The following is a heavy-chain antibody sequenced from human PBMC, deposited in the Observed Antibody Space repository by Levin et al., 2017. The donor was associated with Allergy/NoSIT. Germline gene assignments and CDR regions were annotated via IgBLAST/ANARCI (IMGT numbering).Heavy chain of an antibody. J-gene: IGHJ4*02. CDR2: ISGSGGYT. CDR3: AKLPLDALASHFDY. D-gene: IGHD3-16*01. Sequence: PGGSLRLSCAASGFTFSSYAMSWVRQAPGKGLEWVSAISGSGGYTYYADSVKGRFTISRDNSKNTLYLQMKSLRAEDTAVYYCAKLPLDALASHFDYWGQGTRVTVSS. V-gene: IGHV3-23*01. CDR1: GFTFSSYA.